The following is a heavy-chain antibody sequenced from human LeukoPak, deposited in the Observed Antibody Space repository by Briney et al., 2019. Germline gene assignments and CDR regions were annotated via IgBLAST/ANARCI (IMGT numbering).Heavy chain of an antibody. D-gene: IGHD3-22*01. V-gene: IGHV1-3*04. J-gene: IGHJ1*01. CDR2: INTGNGNT. Sequence: ASVKVSCKTSGYTFTNYGMHWVRQAPRQSLEWMGRINTGNGNTKSSQKFQDRVTLTRDTSASTAYMELNSLSSEDTAVYCCARVPLHDASGRYYPHWGQGTLVTVSS. CDR3: ARVPLHDASGRYYPH. CDR1: GYTFTNYG.